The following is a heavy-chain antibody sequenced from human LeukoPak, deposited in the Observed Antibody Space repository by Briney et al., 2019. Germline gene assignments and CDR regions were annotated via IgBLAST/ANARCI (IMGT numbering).Heavy chain of an antibody. J-gene: IGHJ4*02. V-gene: IGHV4-59*01. Sequence: WETLSLTCTVSGGSISSYYWSWIRQPPGKGLEWIGYIYYTGCTNYNPSLKSRVTISVDTSKNQFSLKLSSVTAADTAVYYCARGNSGSYYGFDYWGQGTLVTVSS. CDR3: ARGNSGSYYGFDY. CDR1: GGSISSYY. CDR2: IYYTGCT. D-gene: IGHD1-26*01.